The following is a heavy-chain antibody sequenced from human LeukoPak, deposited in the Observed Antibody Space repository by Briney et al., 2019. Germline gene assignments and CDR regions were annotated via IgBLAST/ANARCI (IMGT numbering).Heavy chain of an antibody. J-gene: IGHJ4*02. V-gene: IGHV3-23*01. CDR3: AKVWGYYDSSGYYYYFDY. CDR1: GFTFSSYG. CDR2: ISGSGGST. Sequence: GGSLRLSCAASGFTFSSYGMSWVRQAPGKGLEWVSAISGSGGSTYYADSVKGRFTISRDNSKNTLYLQMNSLRAEDTAVYYCAKVWGYYDSSGYYYYFDYWGQGTLVTVSS. D-gene: IGHD3-22*01.